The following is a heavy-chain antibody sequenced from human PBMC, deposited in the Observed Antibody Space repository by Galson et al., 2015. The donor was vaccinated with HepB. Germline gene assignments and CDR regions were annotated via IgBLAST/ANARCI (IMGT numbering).Heavy chain of an antibody. J-gene: IGHJ4*02. CDR1: GDSVSSNSAG. V-gene: IGHV6-1*01. CDR3: ARVGQYYFDY. D-gene: IGHD4-11*01. CDR2: TYNRSKWYT. Sequence: CAISGDSVSSNSAGWNWIRQSPSRGVEWLGRTYNRSKWYTGYAASVKSRISINADTSKNRFSLQLNSVTPEDTAVYYCARVGQYYFDYWGQGTLVTVSS.